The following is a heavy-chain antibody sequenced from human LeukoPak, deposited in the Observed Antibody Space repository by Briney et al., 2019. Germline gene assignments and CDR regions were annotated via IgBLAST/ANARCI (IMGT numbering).Heavy chain of an antibody. Sequence: GGSLRLSCAASGFTFSRYWMHWVRQAPGKVLVWVSRINGDASGTGYADSVKGRFTISRDNAKNSLYLQMNSLRAEDTAVYYCARILQYYFDYWGQGTLVTVSS. J-gene: IGHJ4*02. CDR1: GFTFSRYW. CDR2: INGDASGT. CDR3: ARILQYYFDY. V-gene: IGHV3-74*01. D-gene: IGHD2-15*01.